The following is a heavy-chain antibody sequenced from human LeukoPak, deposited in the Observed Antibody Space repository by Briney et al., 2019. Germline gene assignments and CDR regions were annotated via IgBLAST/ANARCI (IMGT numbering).Heavy chain of an antibody. CDR2: IYYSGTT. Sequence: SETLSLTCTVSGGSISSSSYYWGWIRQPPGKGLEWIGSIYYSGTTYYKSSLKSRVTISVDTSKNQFSLKLSSVTAADTAVYYCGRLSHVSFGDSWGQGTLVTVSS. CDR1: GGSISSSSYY. J-gene: IGHJ4*02. V-gene: IGHV4-39*01. D-gene: IGHD3-10*01. CDR3: GRLSHVSFGDS.